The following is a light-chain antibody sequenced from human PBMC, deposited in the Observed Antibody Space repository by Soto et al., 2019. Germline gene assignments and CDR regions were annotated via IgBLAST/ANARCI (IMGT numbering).Light chain of an antibody. J-gene: IGLJ1*01. V-gene: IGLV2-18*01. CDR1: SSDVGSYNR. CDR2: EVS. CDR3: CLYTSSSTPYV. Sequence: QSALTQPPSVSGSPGQSVTISCTGTSSDVGSYNRVSWYQQPPGTAPKLMIYEVSNRPSGVPDRFSGSKSGSTASLTISGLQAEDEADYYCCLYTSSSTPYVFGTGTKLTVL.